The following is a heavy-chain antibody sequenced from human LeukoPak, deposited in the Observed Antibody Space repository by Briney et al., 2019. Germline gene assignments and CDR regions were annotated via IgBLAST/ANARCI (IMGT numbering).Heavy chain of an antibody. CDR3: ARDRATRDYYYYMDV. J-gene: IGHJ6*03. Sequence: GGSLRLSCVASGFSFSDYSMNWVRQAPGKGLEWVSSISSSSSYIYYADSVKGRFTISRDNAKNSLYLQMNSLRAEDTAVYYCARDRATRDYYYYMDVWGKGTTVTVSS. V-gene: IGHV3-21*01. CDR1: GFSFSDYS. D-gene: IGHD5-24*01. CDR2: ISSSSSYI.